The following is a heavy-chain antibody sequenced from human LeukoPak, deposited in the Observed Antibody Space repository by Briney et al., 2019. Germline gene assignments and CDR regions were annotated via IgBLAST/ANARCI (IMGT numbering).Heavy chain of an antibody. D-gene: IGHD3-10*01. CDR2: IYYSGST. V-gene: IGHV4-39*01. J-gene: IGHJ6*02. CDR3: ARLATMVMDV. CDR1: GGSISSSSYY. Sequence: PSETLSLTCTVSGGSISSSSYYWGWIRQPPGKGLEWIGSIYYSGSTSYNPSLKSRVTISVDTSTNQFSLKLSSVTAADTAVYYCARLATMVMDVWGQGTTVTVSS.